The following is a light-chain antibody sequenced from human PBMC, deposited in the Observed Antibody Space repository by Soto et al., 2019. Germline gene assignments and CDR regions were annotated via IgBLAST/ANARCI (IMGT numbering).Light chain of an antibody. J-gene: IGLJ1*01. V-gene: IGLV2-14*01. CDR1: SSDVGDYNY. CDR3: SSYTSSSILV. CDR2: DVS. Sequence: QSALTQPASVSGSPGQSITISCTGTSSDVGDYNYVSWYQQHPGKAPKVMIYDVSNRPSGVSNRFSGSKSGNTASLTISGLQAEDEADYYCSSYTSSSILVFGPGTKLTVL.